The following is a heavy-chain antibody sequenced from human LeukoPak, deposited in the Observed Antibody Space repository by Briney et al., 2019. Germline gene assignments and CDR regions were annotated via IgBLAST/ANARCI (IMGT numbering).Heavy chain of an antibody. CDR2: IYYSGST. CDR3: ARHTGAVPFDY. CDR1: GGSISSYY. D-gene: IGHD1-26*01. Sequence: SETLSLTCTVSGGSISSYYWSWIRQPPGKGLEWIGYIYYSGSTNYNPSLKSRVTIPVDTSKNQFSLKLSSVTAADTAVYYCARHTGAVPFDYWGQGTLVTVSS. V-gene: IGHV4-59*08. J-gene: IGHJ4*02.